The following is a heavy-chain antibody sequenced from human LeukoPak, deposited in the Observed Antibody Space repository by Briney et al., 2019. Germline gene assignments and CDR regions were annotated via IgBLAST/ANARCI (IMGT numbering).Heavy chain of an antibody. D-gene: IGHD3-22*01. CDR1: GGSISSYY. J-gene: IGHJ5*02. Sequence: KPSETLSLTCTVSGGSISSYYWSWIRQPAGKGLEWIGRIYTSGSTNYNPSLKSRVTMSVDTSKNQFSLKLSSVTAADTAVYYCARSNYYDSSGYYSPWGQGTLVTVSS. CDR2: IYTSGST. CDR3: ARSNYYDSSGYYSP. V-gene: IGHV4-4*07.